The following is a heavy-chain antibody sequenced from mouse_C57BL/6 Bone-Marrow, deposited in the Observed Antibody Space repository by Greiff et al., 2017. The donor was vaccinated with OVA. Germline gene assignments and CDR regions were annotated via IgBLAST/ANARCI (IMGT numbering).Heavy chain of an antibody. CDR3: TRDHITPSPDYFDY. D-gene: IGHD1-2*01. Sequence: EVMLVESGEGLVKPGGSLKLSCAASGFTFSSYAMSWVRQTPEKRLEWVAYISSGGDYIYYADTVKGRFTISRDNARNTLYLQMSSLKSEDTAMYYCTRDHITPSPDYFDYWGQGTTLTVSS. CDR1: GFTFSSYA. J-gene: IGHJ2*01. V-gene: IGHV5-9-1*02. CDR2: ISSGGDYI.